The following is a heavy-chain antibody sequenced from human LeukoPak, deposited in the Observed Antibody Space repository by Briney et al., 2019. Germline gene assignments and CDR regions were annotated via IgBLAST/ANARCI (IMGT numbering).Heavy chain of an antibody. CDR2: MYHSGST. CDR1: GGSISSSYW. CDR3: ARGLMMAVAGRGEFHY. J-gene: IGHJ4*02. D-gene: IGHD6-13*01. Sequence: ESSETLSLTCAVSGGSISSSYWWSWVRQPPGKGLEWIGEMYHSGSTNYNPSLKSRVTISLDNSKNQFSLKLSSVTAADTAVYYCARGLMMAVAGRGEFHYWGQGTLVTVSS. V-gene: IGHV4-4*02.